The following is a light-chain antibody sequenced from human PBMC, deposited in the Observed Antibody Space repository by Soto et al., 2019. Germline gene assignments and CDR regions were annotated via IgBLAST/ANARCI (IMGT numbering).Light chain of an antibody. V-gene: IGLV2-8*01. Sequence: QSALTQHPSASGSPGQSVTISCTGTSSDVGGYDYVSWYQQHPGKAPKLMIYEVSKRPSGVPDRFSGSKSGNTASLTVSGLQAEDEADYYCSSYAGSSTYVFGTGTRSPS. CDR1: SSDVGGYDY. CDR3: SSYAGSSTYV. CDR2: EVS. J-gene: IGLJ1*01.